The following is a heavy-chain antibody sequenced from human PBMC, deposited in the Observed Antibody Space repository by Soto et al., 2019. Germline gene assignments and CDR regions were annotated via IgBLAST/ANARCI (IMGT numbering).Heavy chain of an antibody. J-gene: IGHJ6*02. CDR1: GFTFSSYA. Sequence: GGSLRLSCAASGFTFSSYAMHWVRQAPGKGLEWVAVISYDGSNKYYADPVKGRFTISRDNSKNTLYLQMNSLRAEDTAVYYCARDSSTGYGMDVWGQGTTVTVSS. CDR2: ISYDGSNK. V-gene: IGHV3-30-3*01. D-gene: IGHD6-13*01. CDR3: ARDSSTGYGMDV.